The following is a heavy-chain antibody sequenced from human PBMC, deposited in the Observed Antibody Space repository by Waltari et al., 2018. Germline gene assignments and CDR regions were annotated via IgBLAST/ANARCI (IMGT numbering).Heavy chain of an antibody. J-gene: IGHJ6*03. CDR1: GYTFTGYY. CDR3: ARDPVAVAGTYYYYYMDV. CDR2: INPNSGGT. D-gene: IGHD6-19*01. V-gene: IGHV1-2*02. Sequence: QVQLVQSGAEVKKPGASVKVSCKASGYTFTGYYMHWVRQAPGQGLEWMGWINPNSGGTNYAQKLQGRVTMTRDTSISTAYMELSRLRSDDTAVYYCARDPVAVAGTYYYYYMDVWGKGTTVTVSS.